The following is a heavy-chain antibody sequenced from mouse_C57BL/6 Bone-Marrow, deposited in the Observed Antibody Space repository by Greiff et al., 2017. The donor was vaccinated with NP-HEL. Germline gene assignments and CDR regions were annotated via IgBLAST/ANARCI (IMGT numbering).Heavy chain of an antibody. D-gene: IGHD4-1*01. Sequence: EVKLVESVAELVRPGASVKLSCTASGFTIKNTYMHWVKQRPEQGLEWIGRIDPANGNTNYAPKFQGKATITADTSSNTAYLQLSSLTSEDTAIYYSARLGTVAYWGQGTLVTVSA. CDR1: GFTIKNTY. J-gene: IGHJ3*01. CDR2: IDPANGNT. CDR3: ARLGTVAY. V-gene: IGHV14-3*01.